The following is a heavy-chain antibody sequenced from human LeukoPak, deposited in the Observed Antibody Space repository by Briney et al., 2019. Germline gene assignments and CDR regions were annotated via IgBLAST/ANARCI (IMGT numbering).Heavy chain of an antibody. CDR3: ARGGLSIMGY. V-gene: IGHV3-48*01. CDR1: GFIFRDYG. J-gene: IGHJ4*02. CDR2: ISSSGTTV. D-gene: IGHD2/OR15-2a*01. Sequence: GGSLRLSCAASGFIFRDYGMNWVRQAPGKGLEWVSYISSSGTTVNYADSVKGRFTISRDNAKNSLYLQMNSLRVEDTAVYFCARGGLSIMGYWGQGTLVTVSS.